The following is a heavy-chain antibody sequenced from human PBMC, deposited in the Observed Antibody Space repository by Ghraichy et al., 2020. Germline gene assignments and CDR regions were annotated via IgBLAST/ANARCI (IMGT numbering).Heavy chain of an antibody. J-gene: IGHJ4*02. D-gene: IGHD3-3*01. CDR1: GGSISSYY. CDR3: ARVGYDFWSGYRTGYYFDY. Sequence: SETLSLTCTVSGGSISSYYWSWIRQPPGKGLEWIGYIYYSGSTNYNPSLKSRVTISVDTSKNQFSLKLSSVTAADTAVYYCARVGYDFWSGYRTGYYFDYWGQGTLVTVSS. CDR2: IYYSGST. V-gene: IGHV4-59*01.